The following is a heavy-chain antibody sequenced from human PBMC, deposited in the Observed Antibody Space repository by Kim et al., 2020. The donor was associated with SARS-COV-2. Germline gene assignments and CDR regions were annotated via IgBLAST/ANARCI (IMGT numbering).Heavy chain of an antibody. Sequence: GGSLRLSCAASGFTFSSYAMSWVRQAPGRGLEWVSAISGSGGSTYFADSVKGRFTISRDISKNTLYLQMNSLRAEDTAVYYCARAGYCSGGRCSPNGDYWGQGTLVTVSS. J-gene: IGHJ4*02. V-gene: IGHV3-23*01. CDR3: ARAGYCSGGRCSPNGDY. D-gene: IGHD2-15*01. CDR2: ISGSGGST. CDR1: GFTFSSYA.